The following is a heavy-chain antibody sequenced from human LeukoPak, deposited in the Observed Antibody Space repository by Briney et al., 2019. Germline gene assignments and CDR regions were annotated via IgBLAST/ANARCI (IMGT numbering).Heavy chain of an antibody. CDR1: AFSFSKFA. D-gene: IGHD4-17*01. V-gene: IGHV3-23*01. Sequence: GGSLRLSCAASAFSFSKFALIWVRQAPGKGLEWVSAITANGGYTLYADAVKGRITVSRDNSKNTLYLQINSLRPEDTAMYYCAKDPNGDYIGAFDFWGQGTMVTVSS. CDR2: ITANGGYT. CDR3: AKDPNGDYIGAFDF. J-gene: IGHJ3*01.